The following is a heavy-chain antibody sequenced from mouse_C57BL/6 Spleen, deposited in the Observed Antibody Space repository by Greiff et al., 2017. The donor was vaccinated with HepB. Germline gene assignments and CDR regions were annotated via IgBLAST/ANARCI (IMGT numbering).Heavy chain of an antibody. CDR1: GYTFTSYW. D-gene: IGHD3-2*02. V-gene: IGHV1-55*01. Sequence: VQLQQPGAELVKPGASVKMSCKASGYTFTSYWITWVKQRPGQGLEWIGDIYPGSGSTNYNEKFKSKATLTVDTSSSTAYMQLSSLTSEDSAVYYCARSRQLRLPSDDWGQGTTLTVSS. CDR2: IYPGSGST. J-gene: IGHJ2*01. CDR3: ARSRQLRLPSDD.